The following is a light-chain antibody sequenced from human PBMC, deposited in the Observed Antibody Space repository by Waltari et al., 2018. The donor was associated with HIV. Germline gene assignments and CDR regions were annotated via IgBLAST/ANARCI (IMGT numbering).Light chain of an antibody. V-gene: IGKV3-20*01. CDR3: QYFTSTPTYT. CDR1: QTVNNNF. CDR2: GAS. Sequence: EVVLTQSPGTLSLSPGERVSLSCRANQTVNNNFLTWYQQKPGQAPRLLIYGASNRATDIPDRFSGFGSGTDFTLFISTRDPEDSALYFCQYFTSTPTYTFGQGTKLEIK. J-gene: IGKJ2*01.